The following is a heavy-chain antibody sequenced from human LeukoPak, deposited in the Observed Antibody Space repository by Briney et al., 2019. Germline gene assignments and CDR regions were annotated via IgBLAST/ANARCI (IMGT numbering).Heavy chain of an antibody. CDR1: GFTFSSYA. Sequence: PGGSLRLSCAASGFTFSSYAMSWVRQAPGKGLEWVSGIRGSGGSTYYADSVEGRFTISRDNSKNTLYLQMNSLRAEDTAVYYCAKVLFSSGWYSFPFDYWGQGTLVTVSS. CDR3: AKVLFSSGWYSFPFDY. CDR2: IRGSGGST. V-gene: IGHV3-23*01. J-gene: IGHJ4*02. D-gene: IGHD6-19*01.